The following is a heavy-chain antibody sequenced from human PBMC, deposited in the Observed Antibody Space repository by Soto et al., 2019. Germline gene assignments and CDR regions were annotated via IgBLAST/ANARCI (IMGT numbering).Heavy chain of an antibody. V-gene: IGHV3-30*03. CDR2: ISFDGNSE. D-gene: IGHD4-17*01. CDR1: GFTFSSFG. J-gene: IGHJ3*02. CDR3: AVTTVVRRLWDAFDI. Sequence: GGSLRLSCAASGFTFSSFGMHWVRQAPGKGLEWVAAISFDGNSEYYVGSVKGRFTISRDNSKNTLYLQLNSLRTEDTAVYYCAVTTVVRRLWDAFDIWGQGTMVTVSS.